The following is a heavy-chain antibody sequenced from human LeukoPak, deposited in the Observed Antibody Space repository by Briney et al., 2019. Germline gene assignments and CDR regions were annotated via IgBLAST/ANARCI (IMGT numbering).Heavy chain of an antibody. CDR2: IYTSGST. CDR1: GGSISSGSYY. CDR3: ARGGTWVGIIDY. Sequence: PSETLSLTCTVSGGSISSGSYYWSWIRQPAGKGLEWIGRIYTSGSTNYNPSLKSRVTISVDTSKNQFSLKLSSVTAADTAVYYCARGGTWVGIIDYWGQGTLVTVSS. J-gene: IGHJ4*02. V-gene: IGHV4-61*02. D-gene: IGHD3-10*01.